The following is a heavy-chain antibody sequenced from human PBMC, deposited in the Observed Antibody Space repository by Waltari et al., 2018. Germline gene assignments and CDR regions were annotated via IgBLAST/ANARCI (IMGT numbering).Heavy chain of an antibody. CDR2: VDPEVGEA. J-gene: IGHJ3*01. Sequence: VLLLQSGAAVKKPGTTVKISCKVSAFTITNYYIHWVQQAPGKGLHWMVRVDPEVGEAIQSENFQGRVTMTADTSTDTGYMQLSSLTSDDTAIYYCATGLEDSDSASRPFDVWGQGTMVTVS. V-gene: IGHV1-69-2*01. CDR3: ATGLEDSDSASRPFDV. CDR1: AFTITNYY. D-gene: IGHD1-26*01.